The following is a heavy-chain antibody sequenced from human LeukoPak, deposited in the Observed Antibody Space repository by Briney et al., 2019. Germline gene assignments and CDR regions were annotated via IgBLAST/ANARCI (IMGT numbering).Heavy chain of an antibody. D-gene: IGHD1-26*01. V-gene: IGHV3-30*03. Sequence: PGGSLRLSCAASGFTFSSYWMSWVRQAPGKGLEWVAVVGNDEKTIFYADSLKGRFTISRDNSKNTLFLQMNSLRDEDTAVYYCARERQMGATPFDYWGQGSLVTVSS. J-gene: IGHJ4*02. CDR2: VGNDEKTI. CDR3: ARERQMGATPFDY. CDR1: GFTFSSYW.